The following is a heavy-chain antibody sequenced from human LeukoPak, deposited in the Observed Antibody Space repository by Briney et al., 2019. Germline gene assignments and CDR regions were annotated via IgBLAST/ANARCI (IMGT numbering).Heavy chain of an antibody. Sequence: GGSLRLSCAASGFTFSSYVMSWVRQAPGKGQEWVSGISGSGGITYYADSVKGRFTISRDDSKNTLYLQMNSLRAEDTAVYYCARGRGLIIPLDYWGQGTLVTVSS. CDR3: ARGRGLIIPLDY. CDR2: ISGSGGIT. D-gene: IGHD3-10*01. CDR1: GFTFSSYV. J-gene: IGHJ4*02. V-gene: IGHV3-23*01.